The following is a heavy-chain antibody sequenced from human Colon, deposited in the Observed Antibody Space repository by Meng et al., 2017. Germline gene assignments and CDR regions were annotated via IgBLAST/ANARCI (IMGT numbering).Heavy chain of an antibody. V-gene: IGHV4-4*08. CDR1: GASISSNY. Sequence: QVQLQESGPGLVKPSETLSLTFTVSGASISSNYWSWIRQPPGKGLEWIAYIYNSGSTKYNPSLKSRVTISVDTSKNQFSLRVSSVTAADTAVYYCARVTHSSGYLAFDYWGQGTLVTVSS. CDR2: IYNSGST. CDR3: ARVTHSSGYLAFDY. D-gene: IGHD3-22*01. J-gene: IGHJ4*02.